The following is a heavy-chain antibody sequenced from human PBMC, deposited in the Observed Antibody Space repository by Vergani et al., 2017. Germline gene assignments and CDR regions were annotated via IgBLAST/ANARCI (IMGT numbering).Heavy chain of an antibody. V-gene: IGHV4-38-2*01. D-gene: IGHD3-3*01. J-gene: IGHJ4*02. CDR1: GYSVGSGYY. Sequence: QVDLQESGPGLVKSSETLSLNCAVSGYSVGSGYYWGWIRQPPGRGLEWIGCVHRNGNTYYTSSLRSRATISRDTSKNQFSLRLTSVTAADTAVYYCVRHGGSGNYYHLFDSWGQGTLVIVSS. CDR3: VRHGGSGNYYHLFDS. CDR2: VHRNGNT.